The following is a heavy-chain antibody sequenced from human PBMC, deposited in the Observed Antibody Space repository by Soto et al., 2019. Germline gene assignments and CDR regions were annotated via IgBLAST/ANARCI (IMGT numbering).Heavy chain of an antibody. D-gene: IGHD5-18*01. Sequence: SETLSLTCTVSGGSISSYYWSWIRQPPGKGLEWIGYIYYSGSTNYNPSLKSRVTISVDTSKNQFSLKLSSVTTADTLVYYFARSTAIRAFDIWGQGTMVTVSS. CDR1: GGSISSYY. CDR3: ARSTAIRAFDI. V-gene: IGHV4-59*01. J-gene: IGHJ3*02. CDR2: IYYSGST.